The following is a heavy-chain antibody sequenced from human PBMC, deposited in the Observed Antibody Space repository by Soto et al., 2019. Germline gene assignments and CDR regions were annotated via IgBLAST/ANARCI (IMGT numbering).Heavy chain of an antibody. V-gene: IGHV3-7*01. J-gene: IGHJ6*02. CDR3: ARAPLPYYDFWSGYLYYYYGMDV. Sequence: PGGSLRLSCAAPGFTFSSYCMSWVRQAPGKELEWVANIKQDGSEKYCVDSVKGRFTISRDNAKNSLYLQMNSLRAEDTAVYYCARAPLPYYDFWSGYLYYYYGMDVWGQGTTVTVSS. CDR2: IKQDGSEK. D-gene: IGHD3-3*01. CDR1: GFTFSSYC.